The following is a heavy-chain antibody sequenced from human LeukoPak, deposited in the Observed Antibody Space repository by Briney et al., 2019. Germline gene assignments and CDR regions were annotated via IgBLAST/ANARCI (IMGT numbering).Heavy chain of an antibody. CDR1: GFTFSDTW. J-gene: IGHJ3*02. D-gene: IGHD6-13*01. Sequence: HSGGSLRLSCAASGFTFSDTWMHWVRQAPGKGLVWVSRIRSDGSDTRYAESVKGRFTISRDNAKNSLYLQMNSLRAEDTAVYYCAGSWSPYDAFDIWGQGTMVSVSS. CDR3: AGSWSPYDAFDI. V-gene: IGHV3-74*01. CDR2: IRSDGSDT.